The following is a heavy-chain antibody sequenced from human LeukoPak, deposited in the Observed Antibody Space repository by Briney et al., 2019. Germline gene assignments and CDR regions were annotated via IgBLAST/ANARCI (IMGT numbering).Heavy chain of an antibody. V-gene: IGHV4-59*01. D-gene: IGHD5-24*01. J-gene: IGHJ6*03. Sequence: SEPQSLPCTVCSGFYCRCHWRCPPQPPGKGLESIGYFHYSGSTHYNTSLKSRVHISLDTSKNQFSVNLNSVTAADTALYNGVRATSGQRRDVYNDSFYYYMDVWGKGTTVTVSS. CDR2: FHYSGST. CDR1: SGFYCRCH. CDR3: VRATSGQRRDVYNDSFYYYMDV.